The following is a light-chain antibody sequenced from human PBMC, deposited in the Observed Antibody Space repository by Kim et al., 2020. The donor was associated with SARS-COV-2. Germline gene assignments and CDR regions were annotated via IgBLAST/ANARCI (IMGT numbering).Light chain of an antibody. CDR1: SSNIGAGYD. CDR2: GNS. Sequence: RVTISCTGSSSNIGAGYDVHGYQQLPGTAPKLLIYGNSNRPSGVPDRFSGSKSGTSASLAITGLQAEDEADYYCQSYDSSLSGYVFGGGTKLTVL. CDR3: QSYDSSLSGYV. J-gene: IGLJ3*02. V-gene: IGLV1-40*01.